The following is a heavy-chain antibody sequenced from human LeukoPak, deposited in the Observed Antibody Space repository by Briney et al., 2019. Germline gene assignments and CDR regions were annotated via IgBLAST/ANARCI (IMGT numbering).Heavy chain of an antibody. D-gene: IGHD3-10*01. V-gene: IGHV4-34*01. J-gene: IGHJ5*02. Sequence: PSETLSLTCAVYGGSFSGYYWGWIRQPPGKGLEWIGSIYYSGSTYYNPSLKSRVTISVDTSKNQFSLKLSSVTAADTAVYYCERRTIYYYGSGSYYVWWFDPWGQGTLVTVSS. CDR2: IYYSGST. CDR3: ERRTIYYYGSGSYYVWWFDP. CDR1: GGSFSGYY.